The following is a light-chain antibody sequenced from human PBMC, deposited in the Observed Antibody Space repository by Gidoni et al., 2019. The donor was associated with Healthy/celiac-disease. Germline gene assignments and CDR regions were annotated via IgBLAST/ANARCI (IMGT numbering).Light chain of an antibody. V-gene: IGLV3-1*01. CDR3: QAWDSSTGV. CDR2: QDS. J-gene: IGLJ2*01. CDR1: KLGDKY. Sequence: YALTQPPSVSVSPGQTASITCSGDKLGDKYAFWYQQKPGQSPVLVIYQDSKRPSGIPERFSGSNSGNTATLTISGTQAMDEADYYCQAWDSSTGVFGGGTKLTVL.